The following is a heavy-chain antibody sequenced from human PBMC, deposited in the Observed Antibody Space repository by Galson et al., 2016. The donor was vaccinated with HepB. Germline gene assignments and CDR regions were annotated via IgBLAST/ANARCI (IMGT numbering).Heavy chain of an antibody. V-gene: IGHV3-48*02. Sequence: SLRLSCAASGITFTSYSMNWVRQAPGKGLEWISHISSSSATKNYADSVKGRFTITRDNAQNSLYLQMNSLRDDDTAVYYCTSGVYWGQGALFTVSS. CDR1: GITFTSYS. D-gene: IGHD3-3*01. CDR3: TSGVY. J-gene: IGHJ4*02. CDR2: ISSSSATK.